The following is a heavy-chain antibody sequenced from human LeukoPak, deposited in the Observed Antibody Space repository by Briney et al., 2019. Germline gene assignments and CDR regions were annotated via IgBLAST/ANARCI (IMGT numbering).Heavy chain of an antibody. J-gene: IGHJ5*02. Sequence: GGSLRLSCAASGFTFGDYAMHWVRQAPGKGLEWVSLISWDGGSTYYADSVKGRFTISRDNSKNPLYLQMNSLRAEDTALYYCAKDGSPYYYDSSGYHHWGQGTLVTVSS. V-gene: IGHV3-43D*03. CDR3: AKDGSPYYYDSSGYHH. D-gene: IGHD3-22*01. CDR2: ISWDGGST. CDR1: GFTFGDYA.